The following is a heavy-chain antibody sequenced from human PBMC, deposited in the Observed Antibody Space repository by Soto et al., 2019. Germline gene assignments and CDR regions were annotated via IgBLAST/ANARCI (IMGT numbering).Heavy chain of an antibody. D-gene: IGHD3-3*01. CDR1: GYSISSGYY. V-gene: IGHV4-38-2*01. J-gene: IGHJ5*02. CDR3: ASSIWDFWSGYYTGNWFDP. CDR2: IYHSGST. Sequence: SETLSLTCAVSGYSISSGYYWGWILQPPGKGLEWIGSIYHSGSTYYNPSLKSRVTISVDTSKNQFSLKLSSVTAADTAVYYCASSIWDFWSGYYTGNWFDPWGQGTLVTVSS.